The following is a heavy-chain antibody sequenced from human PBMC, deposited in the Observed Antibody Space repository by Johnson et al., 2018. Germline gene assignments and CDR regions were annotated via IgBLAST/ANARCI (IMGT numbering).Heavy chain of an antibody. CDR2: ISYDGSNK. CDR1: GFTFSSYA. V-gene: IGHV3-30-3*01. CDR3: AGGSGKNGYCSSTSCYRAEKYYYYYMDV. Sequence: QVQLVESGGGLVQPGGSLRLSCAASGFTFSSYAMHWVRQAPGKGLEWVAVISYDGSNKYYADSVKGRFTISRDNSKNTLCLQMNGLRGGDTAVYYCAGGSGKNGYCSSTSCYRAEKYYYYYMDVWGKGTTVTVSS. D-gene: IGHD2-2*03. J-gene: IGHJ6*03.